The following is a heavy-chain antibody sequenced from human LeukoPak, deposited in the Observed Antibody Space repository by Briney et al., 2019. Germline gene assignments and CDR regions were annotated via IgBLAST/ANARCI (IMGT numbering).Heavy chain of an antibody. CDR1: GFTFSSYA. V-gene: IGHV3-23*01. Sequence: GGSLRLSCAASGFTFSSYAMSWVRQAPGKGLEWVSAIVSSGDTTYYADSVKGRFTISRDNSKNTLYLQMNSLRAEDTAVYYCARAPPIYYDILTGYSDYYYYYYMDVWGKGTTVTISS. D-gene: IGHD3-9*01. CDR3: ARAPPIYYDILTGYSDYYYYYYMDV. CDR2: IVSSGDTT. J-gene: IGHJ6*03.